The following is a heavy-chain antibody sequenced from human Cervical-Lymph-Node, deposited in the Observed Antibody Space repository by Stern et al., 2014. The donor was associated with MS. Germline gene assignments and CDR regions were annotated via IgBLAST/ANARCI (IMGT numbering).Heavy chain of an antibody. CDR1: GGTFSTQA. CDR2: IIPIFGTP. V-gene: IGHV1-69*01. CDR3: ATPSTVTVGGMDV. Sequence: QVQLVESGAEVKKPGSSVKVSCKASGGTFSTQAINWVRKAPGHGLEWVGGIIPIFGTPNYAQKVQDRVTITADESTSTAYMDLNSLRSEDTAVYYCATPSTVTVGGMDVWGQGTTVTVSS. J-gene: IGHJ6*02. D-gene: IGHD4-17*01.